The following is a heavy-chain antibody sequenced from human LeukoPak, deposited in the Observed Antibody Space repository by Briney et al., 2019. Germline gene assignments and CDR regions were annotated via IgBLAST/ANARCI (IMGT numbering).Heavy chain of an antibody. CDR1: GFTFSSYW. Sequence: GGSLRLSCAASGFTFSSYWMSWVRQAPGKGLEWVANIKPDGREKYYVDSVKGRFTISRDNAKNSLYLQMNSLRAEDTAVYYCARDSIRYFDWLLPHFGGGERDYWGQGTLVTVSS. CDR3: ARDSIRYFDWLLPHFGGGERDY. V-gene: IGHV3-7*01. D-gene: IGHD3-9*01. J-gene: IGHJ4*02. CDR2: IKPDGREK.